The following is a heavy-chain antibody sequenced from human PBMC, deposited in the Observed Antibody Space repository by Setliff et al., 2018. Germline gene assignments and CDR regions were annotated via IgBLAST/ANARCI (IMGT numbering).Heavy chain of an antibody. CDR1: GGSLSADYY. CDR2: VHPDGST. D-gene: IGHD5-12*01. J-gene: IGHJ4*02. V-gene: IGHV4-61*09. Sequence: KPSETLSLTCTVSGGSLSADYYWSWIRQPAGKGLEWIGHVHPDGSTNYNPSLYSRVVISVDTSKNQFSLKLTSVTAADTAVYYCARAKDGYDFDYFDYWGQGTPVTV. CDR3: ARAKDGYDFDYFDY.